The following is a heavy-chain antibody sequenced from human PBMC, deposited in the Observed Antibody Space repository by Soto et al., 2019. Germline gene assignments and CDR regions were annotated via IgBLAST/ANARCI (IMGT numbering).Heavy chain of an antibody. CDR1: GFTFSSYW. V-gene: IGHV3-7*01. CDR3: ARDECISGTTWYYYYMDV. J-gene: IGHJ6*03. Sequence: DVQLVESGGGLVQPGGSLRLSCAASGFTFSSYWMTWVRQAPGKGLEWVANIKQDGSEKYYVDSVKGRFSISRDNAKNSLYLQMNNLRAEDTAVYYCARDECISGTTWYYYYMDVWGKGTTVTVSS. CDR2: IKQDGSEK. D-gene: IGHD1-7*01.